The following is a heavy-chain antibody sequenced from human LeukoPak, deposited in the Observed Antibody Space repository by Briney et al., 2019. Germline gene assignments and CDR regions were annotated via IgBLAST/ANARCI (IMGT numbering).Heavy chain of an antibody. V-gene: IGHV3-48*01. Sequence: GGTLRLFCAASVHSLRSYSTIWVRDPPRKGLEWVSYICSSSSPIYYADSVKCRFTISRDNAKNSLYLQMNSLRAEDTAVYYCARDCNYLCLNHFHYWGQGTLVTLSS. D-gene: IGHD2/OR15-2a*01. CDR1: VHSLRSYS. J-gene: IGHJ4*02. CDR3: ARDCNYLCLNHFHY. CDR2: ICSSSSPI.